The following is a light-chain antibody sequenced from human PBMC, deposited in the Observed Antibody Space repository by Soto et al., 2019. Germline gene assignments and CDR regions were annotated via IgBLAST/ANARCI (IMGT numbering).Light chain of an antibody. V-gene: IGLV2-14*03. CDR1: SSDVGGYNY. CDR3: SSYTSSSTVV. CDR2: DVS. J-gene: IGLJ2*01. Sequence: QSALTQPASVSGSPGQSITIPCTGTSSDVGGYNYVSWYQHHPGKAPKLMIYDVSNRPSGVSNHFSGSKSGNTASLTISGLQAEDEADYYCSSYTSSSTVVFGGGTKVTVL.